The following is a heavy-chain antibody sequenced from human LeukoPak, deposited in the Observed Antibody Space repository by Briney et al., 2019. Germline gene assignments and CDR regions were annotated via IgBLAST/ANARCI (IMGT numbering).Heavy chain of an antibody. CDR3: ATGPNYDFWSGYHPLDY. V-gene: IGHV1-24*01. CDR1: GYTLTELS. CDR2: FDPEDGET. J-gene: IGHJ4*02. D-gene: IGHD3-3*01. Sequence: ASVKVSFKVSGYTLTELSMHWVRQAPGKGLEGMGGFDPEDGETIYAQKFQGRVTMTEDTSTDTAYMELSSLRSEDTAVYYCATGPNYDFWSGYHPLDYWGQGTLVTVSS.